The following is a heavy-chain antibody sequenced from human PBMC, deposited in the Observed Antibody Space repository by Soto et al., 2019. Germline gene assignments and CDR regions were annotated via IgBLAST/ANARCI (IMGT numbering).Heavy chain of an antibody. V-gene: IGHV6-1*01. D-gene: IGHD1-1*01. CDR1: GDSVSSNSAA. CDR2: TYYRSKWYN. J-gene: IGHJ6*02. Sequence: PSPTRSLPCAISGDSVSSNSAAWNWIRQSPSRGLEWLGRTYYRSKWYNDYAVSVKSRITINPDTSNNQFSLQLNSVTPEDTAVYYCATLEMSTTPHYHYGMDVWGQGTTVTVSS. CDR3: ATLEMSTTPHYHYGMDV.